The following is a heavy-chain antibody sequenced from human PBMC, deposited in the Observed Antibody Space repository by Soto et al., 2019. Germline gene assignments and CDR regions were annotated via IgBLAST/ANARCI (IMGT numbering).Heavy chain of an antibody. CDR3: ARGVRMVRGVDTFDY. CDR1: GYTFTSYG. D-gene: IGHD3-10*01. Sequence: ASVKVSCKASGYTFTSYGISWVRQAPGQGLEWMGWISAYNGNTNYAQKLQGRVTMTTDTSTSTAYMELRSLRSDDTAVYYCARGVRMVRGVDTFDYWGQGTMVTVYS. J-gene: IGHJ4*02. CDR2: ISAYNGNT. V-gene: IGHV1-18*01.